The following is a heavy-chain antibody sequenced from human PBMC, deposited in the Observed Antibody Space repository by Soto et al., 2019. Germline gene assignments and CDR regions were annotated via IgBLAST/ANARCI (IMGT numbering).Heavy chain of an antibody. Sequence: EVQLVESGGGLVQPGGSLRLSCAASGFTVSSNYMSWVRQAPGKGLEWVSVIYSGGSTYYADSVKGRFTISRDNSKNTLYLQMNSLRAEDTAVYYCARDSGSVTNLYYYYYYYMDVWGKGTTVTVSS. V-gene: IGHV3-66*01. CDR3: ARDSGSVTNLYYYYYYYMDV. CDR1: GFTVSSNY. CDR2: IYSGGST. J-gene: IGHJ6*03. D-gene: IGHD4-4*01.